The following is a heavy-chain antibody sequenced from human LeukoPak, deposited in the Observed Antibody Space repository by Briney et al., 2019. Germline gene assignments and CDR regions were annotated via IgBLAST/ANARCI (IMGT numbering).Heavy chain of an antibody. CDR2: ILSDGSKE. D-gene: IGHD1-26*01. CDR1: GFTFSSYG. J-gene: IGHJ4*02. CDR3: ARDLFRSGSYSY. Sequence: GGSLRLSCAASGFTFSSYGMHWVRQAPGKGLEWVAVILSDGSKEFYTDSVKGRFTISRDNAKNSLYLQMNSLRAEDTAVYYCARDLFRSGSYSYWGQGTLVTVSS. V-gene: IGHV3-33*01.